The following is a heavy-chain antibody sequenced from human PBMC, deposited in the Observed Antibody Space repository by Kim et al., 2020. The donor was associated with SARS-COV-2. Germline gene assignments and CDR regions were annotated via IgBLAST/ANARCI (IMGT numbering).Heavy chain of an antibody. CDR2: T. Sequence: TKYNSSLKSRVIISVDTSKKQFSLRLRSVTAADTAIYYCASSLGELYMDVWGKGTTVTVSS. J-gene: IGHJ6*03. CDR3: ASSLGELYMDV. V-gene: IGHV4-34*01. D-gene: IGHD3-16*01.